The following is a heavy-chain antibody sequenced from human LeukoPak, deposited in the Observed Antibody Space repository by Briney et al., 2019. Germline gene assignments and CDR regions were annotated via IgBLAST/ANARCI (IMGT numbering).Heavy chain of an antibody. Sequence: PSGTLSLTCAVSGGSISSSNWWSWVRQPPGKGLEWIGEIYHSGSTNYNPSLKSRVTISVDKSKNQFSLKLSSVTAADTAVYYCALRKFGDPYGMGVWGKGTTVTVSS. V-gene: IGHV4-4*02. D-gene: IGHD3-10*01. CDR1: GGSISSSNW. CDR2: IYHSGST. J-gene: IGHJ6*04. CDR3: ALRKFGDPYGMGV.